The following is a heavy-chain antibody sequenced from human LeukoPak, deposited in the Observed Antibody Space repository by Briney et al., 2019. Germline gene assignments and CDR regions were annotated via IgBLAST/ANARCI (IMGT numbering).Heavy chain of an antibody. CDR3: ARGHGGSGYYRMRDEYFQH. J-gene: IGHJ1*01. Sequence: GASVKVSCKASGYTFTSYGISWVRQAPGQALEWMGWISAYNGNTNYAQKLQGRVTMTTDTSTSTAYMELRSLRSDDTAVYYCARGHGGSGYYRMRDEYFQHWGQGTLVTVSS. V-gene: IGHV1-18*01. CDR1: GYTFTSYG. D-gene: IGHD3-22*01. CDR2: ISAYNGNT.